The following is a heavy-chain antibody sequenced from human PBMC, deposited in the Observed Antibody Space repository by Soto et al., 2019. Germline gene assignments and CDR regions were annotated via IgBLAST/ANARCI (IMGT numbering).Heavy chain of an antibody. V-gene: IGHV1-69*13. CDR1: GGTFSSYS. D-gene: IGHD6-19*01. CDR3: ASRFRGWPGWDYGMDV. CDR2: IIPIFGTA. Sequence: SVKVSCKASGGTFSSYSISWVRQAPGQGLEWMGGIIPIFGTANYAQKFQGRVTITADESTSTAYMELSSLRSEDTAVYYCASRFRGWPGWDYGMDVWGQGTTVTVSS. J-gene: IGHJ6*02.